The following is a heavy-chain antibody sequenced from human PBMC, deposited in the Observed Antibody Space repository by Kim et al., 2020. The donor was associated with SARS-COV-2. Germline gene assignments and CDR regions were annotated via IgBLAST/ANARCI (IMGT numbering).Heavy chain of an antibody. CDR3: ARARSIVVVTAIPNNWFDP. V-gene: IGHV4-34*01. J-gene: IGHJ5*02. Sequence: SETLSLTCAVYGGSFSGYYWSWIRQPPGKGLEWIGEINHSGSTNYNPFLKSRVTISVDTSKNQFSLKLSSVTAADTAVYYCARARSIVVVTAIPNNWFDPWGQGTLVTVSS. CDR2: INHSGST. CDR1: GGSFSGYY. D-gene: IGHD2-21*02.